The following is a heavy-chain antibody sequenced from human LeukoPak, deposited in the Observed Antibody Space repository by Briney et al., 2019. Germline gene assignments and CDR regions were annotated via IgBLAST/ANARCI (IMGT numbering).Heavy chain of an antibody. CDR2: ISAYNGNT. CDR3: ARDYPYSSSSLSYYYYGMDV. D-gene: IGHD6-6*01. Sequence: ASVKVSCKASGYTFTSYGISWVRQAPGQGLEWMGWISAYNGNTNYAQKLQGRVTMTTDTSTCTAYMELRSLRSDDTAVYYCARDYPYSSSSLSYYYYGMDVWGQGTTVTVSS. CDR1: GYTFTSYG. J-gene: IGHJ6*02. V-gene: IGHV1-18*01.